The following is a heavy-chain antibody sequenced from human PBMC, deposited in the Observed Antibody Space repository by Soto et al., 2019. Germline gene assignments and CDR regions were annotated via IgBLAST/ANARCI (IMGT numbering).Heavy chain of an antibody. Sequence: GASVKVSCKASGYTFTGHYIHWVRQAPGQGPEWMGEIGPASGDTRYAQKFQGRVTMTRDTSITTVYMELNNLSPDGTAVYYCGRGRSGQLVVFYWGQGTPVTVSS. J-gene: IGHJ4*02. CDR1: GYTFTGHY. CDR2: IGPASGDT. CDR3: GRGRSGQLVVFY. D-gene: IGHD3-10*01. V-gene: IGHV1-2*02.